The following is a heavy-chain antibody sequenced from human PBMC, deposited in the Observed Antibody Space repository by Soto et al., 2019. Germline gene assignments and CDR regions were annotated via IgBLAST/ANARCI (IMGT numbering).Heavy chain of an antibody. J-gene: IGHJ6*02. D-gene: IGHD3-9*01. CDR3: ARDRTDYDILTGYRYGMDV. CDR1: GGSISSYY. Sequence: SETLSLTCTVSGGSISSYYWSWIRQPPGKGLEWIGYIYYSGSTNYNPSLKSRVTISVDTSKNQFSLKLSSVTAADTAVYYCARDRTDYDILTGYRYGMDVWGQGTTVTVSS. CDR2: IYYSGST. V-gene: IGHV4-59*01.